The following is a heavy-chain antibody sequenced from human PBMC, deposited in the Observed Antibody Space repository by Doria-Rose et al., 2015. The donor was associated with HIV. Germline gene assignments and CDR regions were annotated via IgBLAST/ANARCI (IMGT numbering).Heavy chain of an antibody. V-gene: IGHV2-26*01. J-gene: IGHJ4*02. D-gene: IGHD6-13*01. CDR1: GVSLSSPGMG. CDR3: ARIKSSRWYHKYYFDF. CDR2: IFSDDER. Sequence: SGPALVKPTETLTLTCTVSGVSLSSPGMGVSWIRQPPGKALEWLANIFSDDERSYKTSLKSRLTITRCTSKSQVVLTMTDMDHVDTATYYCARIKSSRWYHKYYFDFWGQGTLVIVSA.